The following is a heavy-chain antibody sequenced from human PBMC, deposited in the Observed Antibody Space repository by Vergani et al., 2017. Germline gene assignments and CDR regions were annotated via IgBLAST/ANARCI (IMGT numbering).Heavy chain of an antibody. Sequence: QVQLQESVPGLVKPSQTLSLTCTVSGGAISSGDYYWSWIRQPPGKCLEWIGYIYYSGSTYNNPSLKSRVTISVDTSKNQFSLKLSSLTAADTAVYYCARNXYCGGDCYSDAFDIWGQGTMVTVSS. V-gene: IGHV4-30-4*01. J-gene: IGHJ3*02. CDR3: ARNXYCGGDCYSDAFDI. CDR2: IYYSGST. D-gene: IGHD2-21*02. CDR1: GGAISSGDYY.